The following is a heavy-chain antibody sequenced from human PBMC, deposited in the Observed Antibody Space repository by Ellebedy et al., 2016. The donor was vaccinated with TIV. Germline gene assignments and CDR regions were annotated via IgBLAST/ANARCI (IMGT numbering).Heavy chain of an antibody. J-gene: IGHJ4*02. CDR2: INTGSSYT. Sequence: PGGSLRLSCAASGFTFSDYPMSWIRQAPGRGLEWISYINTGSSYTKYADSVWGRFTISRDNSKRSLYLQMNNLRVEDTCVYYCAREGNHKPFDYWGQGTLVTVSS. V-gene: IGHV3-11*06. CDR1: GFTFSDYP. CDR3: AREGNHKPFDY. D-gene: IGHD3-10*01.